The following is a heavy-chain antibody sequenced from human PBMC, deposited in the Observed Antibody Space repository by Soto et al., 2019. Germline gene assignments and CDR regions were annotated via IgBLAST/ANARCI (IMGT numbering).Heavy chain of an antibody. CDR3: AKDFVWAPEISIVVVPAAGAFDI. V-gene: IGHV3-23*01. Sequence: GGSLRLSCAASGFTFSSYAMSWVRQAPGKGLEWVSAISGSGGSTYYADSVKGRFTISRDNSKNTLYLQMNSLRAEDTAVYYCAKDFVWAPEISIVVVPAAGAFDIWGQGTMVTVS. J-gene: IGHJ3*02. CDR1: GFTFSSYA. CDR2: ISGSGGST. D-gene: IGHD2-2*01.